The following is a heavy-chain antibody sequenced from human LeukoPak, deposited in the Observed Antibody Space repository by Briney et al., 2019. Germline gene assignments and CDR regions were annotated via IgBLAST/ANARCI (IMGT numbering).Heavy chain of an antibody. Sequence: GKSLRLSCAASGFTSRSHGMHWVRQAPGKGLQWVGVIWYDGSNSYYADSVKGRFTISRDNSKNTLYLQMNSLRAEDTAVYYCARDMDSSSHYFDYWGQGALVTVSS. CDR1: GFTSRSHG. D-gene: IGHD6-6*01. CDR3: ARDMDSSSHYFDY. V-gene: IGHV3-33*01. J-gene: IGHJ4*02. CDR2: IWYDGSNS.